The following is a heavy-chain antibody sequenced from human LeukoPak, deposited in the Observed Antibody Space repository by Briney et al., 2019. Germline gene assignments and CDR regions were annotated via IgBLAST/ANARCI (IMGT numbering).Heavy chain of an antibody. CDR1: GGTFSSYA. CDR3: AREGTGRYYGSGSYYTVY. J-gene: IGHJ4*02. Sequence: ASVKVSCKASGGTFSSYAISWVRQAPGQGLEWMGGIIPIFGTANYAQKFQGRVTITTDESTSTAYMDLSSLRSEDTAVYYCAREGTGRYYGSGSYYTVYWGQGTLVTVSS. D-gene: IGHD3-10*01. V-gene: IGHV1-69*05. CDR2: IIPIFGTA.